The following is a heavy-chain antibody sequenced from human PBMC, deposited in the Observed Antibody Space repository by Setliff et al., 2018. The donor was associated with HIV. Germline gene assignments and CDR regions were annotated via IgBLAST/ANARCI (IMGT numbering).Heavy chain of an antibody. CDR1: GGSISSYC. J-gene: IGHJ4*02. CDR2: ICYSATT. D-gene: IGHD6-13*01. CDR3: ARRSGAAVFYYFDY. Sequence: SETLSLTCTVSGGSISSYCWSWIRQPPGKGLEWIGTICYSATTNYNPSLKNRVAISVDTSKNQFSLKLTSVTPADTAVYYCARRSGAAVFYYFDYWGQGTLVTVSS. V-gene: IGHV4-59*01.